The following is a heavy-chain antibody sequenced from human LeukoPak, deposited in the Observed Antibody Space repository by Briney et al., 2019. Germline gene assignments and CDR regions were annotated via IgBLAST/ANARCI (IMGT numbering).Heavy chain of an antibody. CDR3: ARDLSSTAYWEFDY. V-gene: IGHV1-2*06. CDR2: INPNSGGA. Sequence: WASVKVSCKASGYTFTGYFIHWVRQAPGRGLEWMGRINPNSGGAEYEQNFQGRVTMTRATSINTAYMTLSGLTFDDTAMYYCARDLSSTAYWEFDYWGQGTVVTVSS. J-gene: IGHJ4*02. CDR1: GYTFTGYF. D-gene: IGHD2-8*02.